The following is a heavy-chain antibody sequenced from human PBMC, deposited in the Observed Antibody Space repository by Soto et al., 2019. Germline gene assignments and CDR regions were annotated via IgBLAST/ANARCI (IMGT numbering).Heavy chain of an antibody. CDR3: ARSPPGGYLLVDS. D-gene: IGHD1-26*01. CDR1: GFTFSSYS. J-gene: IGHJ4*02. Sequence: EVQLVESGGGLVKPGGSLRLSCAASGFTFSSYSMNWVRQAPGKGLEWVSSISSSSSYIYYADSVKGRFTISRDNAKNSLYLQINSLRAEDKAVYYCARSPPGGYLLVDSWGQGTLVTVSS. CDR2: ISSSSSYI. V-gene: IGHV3-21*01.